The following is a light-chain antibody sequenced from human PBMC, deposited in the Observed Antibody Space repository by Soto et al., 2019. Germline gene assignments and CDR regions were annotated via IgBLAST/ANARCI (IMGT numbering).Light chain of an antibody. J-gene: IGKJ1*01. CDR2: DAS. V-gene: IGKV1-5*01. CDR3: QQYNNWPT. Sequence: NQMTHSPSTLSASVGDRVTITCRASQSISTLLAWYQQKSVKAPKLLIYDASSLESGVPSRFGGGGSGTEFTLTISSLQPDDFAVYYCQQYNNWPTFCQGTKVDIK. CDR1: QSISTL.